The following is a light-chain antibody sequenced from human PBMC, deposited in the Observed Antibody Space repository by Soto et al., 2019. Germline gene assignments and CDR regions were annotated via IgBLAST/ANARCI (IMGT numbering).Light chain of an antibody. CDR2: AAS. CDR3: QQSYSRPPT. V-gene: IGKV1-39*01. Sequence: EIQMTQSPSSLSASVGDRVSITCRESQSISNHLSWYQQKPGKAPKLLIYAASSLQRGVPPRFSGSRSGTDFTLTISSLQPEDFATYYCQQSYSRPPTFGQGTKVDIK. CDR1: QSISNH. J-gene: IGKJ1*01.